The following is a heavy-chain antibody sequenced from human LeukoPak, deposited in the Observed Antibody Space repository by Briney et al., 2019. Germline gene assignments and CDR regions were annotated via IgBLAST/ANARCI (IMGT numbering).Heavy chain of an antibody. Sequence: SGGSLRLSCAASGFTFSSYAMSWVRQAPGKGLEWVSAISGSGSSTYYADSVKGRFTISRDNSRNTLYLQMNSLRAEDTAVYYCAKAGNIVVVPAAPGRGVGYNWFDPWGQGTLVTVSS. J-gene: IGHJ5*02. CDR1: GFTFSSYA. CDR2: ISGSGSST. CDR3: AKAGNIVVVPAAPGRGVGYNWFDP. D-gene: IGHD2-2*01. V-gene: IGHV3-23*01.